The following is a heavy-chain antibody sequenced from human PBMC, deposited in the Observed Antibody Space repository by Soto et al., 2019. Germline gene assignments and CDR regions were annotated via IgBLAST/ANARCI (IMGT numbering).Heavy chain of an antibody. D-gene: IGHD3-10*01. Sequence: PSESLSLTCAVCGGCFCGYYWSWIRQPPGKGLEWIGEINHSGSTNYNPSLKSRVTISVDTSKNQFSLKLSSVTAADTAVYYCARRRSPYYRDYYGMDVWGQGTTVTVSS. J-gene: IGHJ6*02. V-gene: IGHV4-34*01. CDR1: GGCFCGYY. CDR2: INHSGST. CDR3: ARRRSPYYRDYYGMDV.